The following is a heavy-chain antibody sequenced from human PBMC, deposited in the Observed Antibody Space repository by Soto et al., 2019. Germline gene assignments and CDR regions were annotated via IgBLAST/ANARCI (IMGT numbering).Heavy chain of an antibody. CDR3: ARRARPDFYYMDV. J-gene: IGHJ6*03. Sequence: ESGGGLAQPGGSLRLSCAASGFTLSGYAMDWVRQAPGKGLEYVSGISSNGVGTYYANSVQDRFTISRDNSKNTVYLQMGSLRPEDMAVYYCARRARPDFYYMDVWGKGTTVTVSS. V-gene: IGHV3-64*01. D-gene: IGHD6-6*01. CDR2: ISSNGVGT. CDR1: GFTLSGYA.